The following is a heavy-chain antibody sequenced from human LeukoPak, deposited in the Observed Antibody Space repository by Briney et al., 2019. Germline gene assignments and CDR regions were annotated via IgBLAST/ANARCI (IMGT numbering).Heavy chain of an antibody. J-gene: IGHJ4*02. CDR3: ARDDYGDYRY. D-gene: IGHD4-17*01. CDR1: GFTFSNYW. CDR2: LKQDGSEK. V-gene: IGHV3-7*01. Sequence: GGSLRLSCVASGFTFSNYWMSWVRQAPGKGLEWVANLKQDGSEKFYVDSVKGRFTISRDNAKSSLYLQLNSLRAEDTAVYYCARDDYGDYRYWGQGALVTVSS.